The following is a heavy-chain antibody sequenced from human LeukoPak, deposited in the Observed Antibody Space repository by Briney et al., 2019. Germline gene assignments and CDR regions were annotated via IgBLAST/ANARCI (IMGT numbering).Heavy chain of an antibody. D-gene: IGHD3-22*01. J-gene: IGHJ4*02. CDR1: GFSVSGNF. CDR2: IYAGGTT. V-gene: IGHV3-53*01. CDR3: ARGRSRSSSGWYFDY. Sequence: PGGSQRLSCTASGFSVSGNFMTWVRQAAGKGLEWISFIYAGGTTSYADSVKGRFTLSRNNSKNTIYLQLNSLRVEDTAVYYCARGRSRSSSGWYFDYWGQGTLVTVSS.